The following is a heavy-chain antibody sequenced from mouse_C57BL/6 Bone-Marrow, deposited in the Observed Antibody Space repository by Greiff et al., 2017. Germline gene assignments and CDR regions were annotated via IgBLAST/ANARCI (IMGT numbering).Heavy chain of an antibody. J-gene: IGHJ2*01. CDR3: ARFYFDY. Sequence: EVKLMESGGGLVKPGGSLKLSCAASGFTFSDYGMHWVRQAPEKGLEWVAYISSGSSTIYYADTVEGRFTISRDNAKNTLFLQMTSLRSEDTAMYYCARFYFDYWGQGTTLTVSS. V-gene: IGHV5-17*01. CDR1: GFTFSDYG. CDR2: ISSGSSTI.